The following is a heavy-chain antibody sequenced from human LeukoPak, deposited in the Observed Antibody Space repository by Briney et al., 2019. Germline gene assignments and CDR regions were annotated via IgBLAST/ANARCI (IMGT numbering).Heavy chain of an antibody. CDR3: AREVLGGSYQPGAFDI. D-gene: IGHD1-26*01. Sequence: TSDTLSLTCTVSGGSLRSYYWIWIRQPPGKGLDGIGYIYYSGSTNYNPSLKNRVTISVDTSKNQFSLKLSSVTAADTAVYYCAREVLGGSYQPGAFDIWGQGTMVTVSS. V-gene: IGHV4-59*01. J-gene: IGHJ3*02. CDR1: GGSLRSYY. CDR2: IYYSGST.